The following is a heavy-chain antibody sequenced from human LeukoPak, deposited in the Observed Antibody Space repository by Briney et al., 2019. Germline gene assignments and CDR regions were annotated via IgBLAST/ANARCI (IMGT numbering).Heavy chain of an antibody. D-gene: IGHD4-17*01. V-gene: IGHV3-23*01. CDR2: MSGSGGST. CDR1: GFTLSSYA. Sequence: GGSLILSCAASGFTLSSYAMSWVRQAPGKGLEWVSSMSGSGGSTYYADSVKGRFTISRDDSKNTLYLQMNSLRAEDTAVYYCARVRYGELDVWGQGTTVTVSS. J-gene: IGHJ6*02. CDR3: ARVRYGELDV.